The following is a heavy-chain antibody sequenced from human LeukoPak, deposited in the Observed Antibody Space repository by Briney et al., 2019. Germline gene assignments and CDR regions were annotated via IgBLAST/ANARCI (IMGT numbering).Heavy chain of an antibody. Sequence: SETLSLTCAVYGGSFSGYYWSWIRQPPGKGLEWIGEINHSGSSSSNPALKSQVSISVDTSKYQFSLNLSSVTAADTAAYYCSRGPLSITMVLGVISDGYGYWGQGNLVTVSS. D-gene: IGHD3-10*01. V-gene: IGHV4-34*01. J-gene: IGHJ4*02. CDR2: INHSGSS. CDR3: SRGPLSITMVLGVISDGYGY. CDR1: GGSFSGYY.